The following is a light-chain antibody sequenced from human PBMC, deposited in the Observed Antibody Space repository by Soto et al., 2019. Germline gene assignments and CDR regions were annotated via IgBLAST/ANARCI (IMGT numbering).Light chain of an antibody. V-gene: IGKV3-20*01. Sequence: EIVLTQSPGTLSLSPGERATLSCRASQSVSSSYLAWYQQKPGQAPRLLIYGASSRATGIPDRFSGSGSGKDLTLKISRLEPEDFAVYYCQQYGSSLYTFGQGNKLEIK. CDR2: GAS. CDR3: QQYGSSLYT. J-gene: IGKJ2*01. CDR1: QSVSSSY.